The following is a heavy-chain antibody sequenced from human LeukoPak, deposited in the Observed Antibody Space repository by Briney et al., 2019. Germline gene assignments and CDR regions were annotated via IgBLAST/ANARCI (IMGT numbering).Heavy chain of an antibody. CDR1: GDSISSGAYY. CDR2: IYYSGTT. J-gene: IGHJ6*02. V-gene: IGHV4-31*03. Sequence: SETLSLTCTVSGDSISSGAYYWSWIRQYPGKRLEWIGYIYYSGTTYYNPSLKSRVTISVDTSKNQFSLKLSSVTAADTAVYYCARDRKSYYDFWSGSGRRNYYYYGMDVWGQGTTVTVSS. D-gene: IGHD3-3*01. CDR3: ARDRKSYYDFWSGSGRRNYYYYGMDV.